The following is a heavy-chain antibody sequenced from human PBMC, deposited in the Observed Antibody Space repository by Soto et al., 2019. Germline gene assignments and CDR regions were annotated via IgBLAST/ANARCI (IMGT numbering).Heavy chain of an antibody. D-gene: IGHD2-2*01. CDR3: ATQSSSTSRPFDY. V-gene: IGHV1-69*13. CDR1: GGTFSSYA. J-gene: IGHJ4*02. Sequence: ASVKVSCKASGGTFSSYAISWVRQAPGQGLEWMGGIIPIFGTANYAQKFQGRVTITADESTSTAYMELSSLRSEDTAVYYCATQSSSTSRPFDYWGQGTLVPVSS. CDR2: IIPIFGTA.